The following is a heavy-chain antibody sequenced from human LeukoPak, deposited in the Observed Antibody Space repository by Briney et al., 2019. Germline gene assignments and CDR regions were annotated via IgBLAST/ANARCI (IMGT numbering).Heavy chain of an antibody. V-gene: IGHV4-34*01. CDR3: ARDRTGFEY. D-gene: IGHD1-14*01. Sequence: ASETLSLTCVVYGGSFSGNYWSWIRQPPGKGLEWVGEINNSGSTNYNPSLKSRVTISVDTSKNQFSLKLSSVTAADTAVYYCARDRTGFEYWGQGTLVTVSS. CDR1: GGSFSGNY. CDR2: INNSGST. J-gene: IGHJ4*02.